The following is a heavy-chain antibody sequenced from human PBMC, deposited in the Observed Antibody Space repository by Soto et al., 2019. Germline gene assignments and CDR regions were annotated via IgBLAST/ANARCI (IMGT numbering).Heavy chain of an antibody. CDR2: ISSSGSTI. J-gene: IGHJ5*02. V-gene: IGHV3-11*01. D-gene: IGHD3-10*01. CDR1: GFTFSDYY. CDR3: ARVRYYDSGSSINWFDP. Sequence: GGSLRLSCVASGFTFSDYYMSWIRQAPGKGLEWVSYISSSGSTIYYADSVKGRFTISRDNAKNSLYLQMNSLRAEDTAVYYCARVRYYDSGSSINWFDPWGQGTLVTVSS.